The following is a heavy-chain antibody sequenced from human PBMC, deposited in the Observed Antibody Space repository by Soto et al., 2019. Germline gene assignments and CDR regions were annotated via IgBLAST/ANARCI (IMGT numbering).Heavy chain of an antibody. V-gene: IGHV3-30-3*01. Sequence: GGSLRLSCAASGFTFSSYAMHWVRQAPGKGLEWVAVISYDGSNKYHADSVKGRFTISRDNSKNTLYLQMNSLRAEDTAVYYCAREYYYYGMDVWGQGTTVTVSS. J-gene: IGHJ6*02. CDR1: GFTFSSYA. CDR3: AREYYYYGMDV. CDR2: ISYDGSNK.